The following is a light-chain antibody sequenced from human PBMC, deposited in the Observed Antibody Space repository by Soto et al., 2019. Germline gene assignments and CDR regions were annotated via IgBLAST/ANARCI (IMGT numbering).Light chain of an antibody. CDR2: GAS. J-gene: IGKJ5*01. V-gene: IGKV3-15*01. CDR3: QQYYDWPTIT. CDR1: ESVRSN. Sequence: EIVMTQSPATLSVTPGDRATLSCRASESVRSNLAWYQQKPGQAPRLLIHGASIRAADIPDRFSGSGSGTEFTLTISTLQSEDFAVYYCQQYYDWPTITFGQGTRLE.